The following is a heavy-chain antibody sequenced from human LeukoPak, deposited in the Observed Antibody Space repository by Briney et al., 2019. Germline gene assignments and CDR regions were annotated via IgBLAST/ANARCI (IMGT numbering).Heavy chain of an antibody. CDR1: GFTFSNSA. Sequence: PGGSLRLSCAASGFTFSNSAMSWVRQAPGKGLEWVSTLSGSGITTYYADSVKGRFTISRDNSKNTLYLQMNSLRAEDTAVYYCAKKTPDYYDSSGTLDYWGQGTLVTVSS. V-gene: IGHV3-23*01. J-gene: IGHJ4*02. CDR3: AKKTPDYYDSSGTLDY. CDR2: LSGSGITT. D-gene: IGHD3-22*01.